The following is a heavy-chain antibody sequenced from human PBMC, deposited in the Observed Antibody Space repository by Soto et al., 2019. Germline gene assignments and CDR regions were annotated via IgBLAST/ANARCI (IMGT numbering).Heavy chain of an antibody. Sequence: QVQLVESGGGLVQPGGSLRLSCAASTFTFSGRSMSWIRQAPGKGLERVSYISGSTTDTNYADSVKGRFTISRDNDKKSLYLKMSSLGAEDTAVYYCVRGTRGGGDSWGQGTLVTVAS. V-gene: IGHV3-11*05. J-gene: IGHJ4*02. CDR1: TFTFSGRS. CDR3: VRGTRGGGDS. D-gene: IGHD2-8*01. CDR2: ISGSTTDT.